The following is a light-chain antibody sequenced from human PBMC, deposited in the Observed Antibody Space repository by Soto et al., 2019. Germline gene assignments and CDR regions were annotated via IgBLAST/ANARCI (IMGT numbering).Light chain of an antibody. Sequence: DVVMTQSPLSLPVTLGQPASISCRSSQSLVDSDGNTYLNWFQQRPGQSPRRLIYKVSNRDAGGPDRFSGSGSGTDFTLKISRVEAEDVGIYYCMQGTLWPPYTFGQGTKLEIK. J-gene: IGKJ2*01. CDR1: QSLVDSDGNTY. CDR3: MQGTLWPPYT. V-gene: IGKV2-30*01. CDR2: KVS.